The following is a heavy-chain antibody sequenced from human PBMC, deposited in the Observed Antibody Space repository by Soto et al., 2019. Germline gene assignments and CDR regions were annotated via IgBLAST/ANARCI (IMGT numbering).Heavy chain of an antibody. D-gene: IGHD1-7*01. J-gene: IGHJ4*02. CDR3: AKDLWITGTTEGLVDY. CDR1: GFTFSSYG. V-gene: IGHV3-30*18. Sequence: QVQLVESGGGVVQPGRSLRLSCAASGFTFSSYGMHWVRQAPGKGLEWVAVISYDGSNKYYADSVKGRFTISRDNSKNTLYLQMNSLRAEDTAVYYCAKDLWITGTTEGLVDYWGQGTLVTVSS. CDR2: ISYDGSNK.